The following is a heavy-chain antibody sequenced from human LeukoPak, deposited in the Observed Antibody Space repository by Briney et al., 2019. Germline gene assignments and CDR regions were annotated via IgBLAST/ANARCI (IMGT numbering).Heavy chain of an antibody. CDR2: IYHSGST. CDR3: ARWERTGDFDY. CDR1: GYSMSSGNY. D-gene: IGHD1-26*01. V-gene: IGHV4-38-2*02. Sequence: RSSETLSLTCTVSGYSMSSGNYGGWIRQPPGKGLGWIGSIYHSGSTYYNPSLKSRVTISVDTSKNQFSLKLSSVTAADTAVYYCARWERTGDFDYWGQGTLVTVSS. J-gene: IGHJ4*02.